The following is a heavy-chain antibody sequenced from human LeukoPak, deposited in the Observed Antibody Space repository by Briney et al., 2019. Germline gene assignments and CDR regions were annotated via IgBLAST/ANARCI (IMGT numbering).Heavy chain of an antibody. V-gene: IGHV4-30-4*01. CDR3: ARLRGFGEFYDAFDI. CDR2: IYYSGST. D-gene: IGHD3-10*01. CDR1: GGSISSGDYY. J-gene: IGHJ3*02. Sequence: SETLSLTCTVSGGSISSGDYYWSWIRQPPGKGLEWIGYIYYSGSTYYSPSLKSRVTISVDTSKNQFSLKLSSVTAADTAVYYCARLRGFGEFYDAFDIWGQGTVVTVSS.